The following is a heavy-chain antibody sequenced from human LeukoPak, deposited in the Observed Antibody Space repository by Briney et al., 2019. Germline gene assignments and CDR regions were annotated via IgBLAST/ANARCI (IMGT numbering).Heavy chain of an antibody. CDR1: GLTFSRYW. CDR2: IKPDGSEK. D-gene: IGHD1-26*01. V-gene: IGHV3-7*01. Sequence: PGGSLRLSCAASGLTFSRYWLSWVRQAPGKGLEWVANIKPDGSEKYYVASVRGRFTISRDNAKNSLYLQMNSLRDEDTAVYYCARDGSVGATGIWGQGTLVTVSS. CDR3: ARDGSVGATGI. J-gene: IGHJ4*02.